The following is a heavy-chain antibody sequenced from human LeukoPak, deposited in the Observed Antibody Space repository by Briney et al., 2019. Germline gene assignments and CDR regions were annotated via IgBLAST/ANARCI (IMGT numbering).Heavy chain of an antibody. CDR3: VRDLDLGGYSSFEF. Sequence: PGGSLRLSCAASGFTFSSYFWRHWVRQAPGKGLVWVSRIKSDGSSSTYADSVKGRFTISRDNAKNSLYLQMNTLRAEDTAVYYCVRDLDLGGYSSFEFWGQGTLVTVSS. J-gene: IGHJ4*02. CDR1: GFTFSSYFW. V-gene: IGHV3-74*01. D-gene: IGHD4-23*01. CDR2: IKSDGSSS.